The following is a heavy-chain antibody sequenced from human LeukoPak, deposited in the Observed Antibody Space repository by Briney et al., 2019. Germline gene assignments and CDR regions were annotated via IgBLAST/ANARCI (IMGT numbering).Heavy chain of an antibody. V-gene: IGHV1-2*02. Sequence: ASVKVSCKASGYTFTGYYMHWVRQAPGQGLEWVGWINPNSGGTNYAQKFQGRVTMTRDTSISTAYMELSRLRSDDTAVYYCARDMVRGVIITTHYYYYMDVWGKGTTVTVSS. J-gene: IGHJ6*03. CDR1: GYTFTGYY. D-gene: IGHD3-10*01. CDR2: INPNSGGT. CDR3: ARDMVRGVIITTHYYYYMDV.